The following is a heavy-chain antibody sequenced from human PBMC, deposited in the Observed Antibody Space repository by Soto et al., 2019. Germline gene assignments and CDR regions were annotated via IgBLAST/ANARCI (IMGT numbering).Heavy chain of an antibody. CDR2: ISSYNGNT. D-gene: IGHD2-2*01. J-gene: IGHJ5*02. CDR1: GYIFTSYG. V-gene: IGHV1-18*04. CDR3: ASGRRYCCITSCFSGVTWLGS. Sequence: KVSCKASGYIFTSYGISCVRQAPGQGLEWMGWISSYNGNTNYAQEVKRRDTMTTDTSTSTTYMELRSQRSDDTAVYYCASGRRYCCITSCFSGVTWLGSWGQGTLVTVAS.